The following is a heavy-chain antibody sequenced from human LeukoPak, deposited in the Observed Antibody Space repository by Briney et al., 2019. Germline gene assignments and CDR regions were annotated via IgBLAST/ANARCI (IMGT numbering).Heavy chain of an antibody. D-gene: IGHD3-10*01. CDR3: VVLFRRGSGSYYIDY. Sequence: KPSETLSLTCTVSGGSISSYYWSWIRQPPGKGLEWIGYIYYSGSTNYNASLTNRVTISVDTSKNQFSLKLRSVTAADTAAYYCVVLFRRGSGSYYIDYWGQGTLVTVSS. V-gene: IGHV4-59*12. J-gene: IGHJ4*02. CDR2: IYYSGST. CDR1: GGSISSYY.